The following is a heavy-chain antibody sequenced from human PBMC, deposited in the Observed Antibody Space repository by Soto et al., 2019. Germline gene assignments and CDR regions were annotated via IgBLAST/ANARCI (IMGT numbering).Heavy chain of an antibody. CDR1: GFTFSSYA. CDR3: AKATLGTCSGATCYYFDS. V-gene: IGHV3-23*01. J-gene: IGHJ4*02. D-gene: IGHD2-15*01. CDR2: ISGGIDTS. Sequence: EVHLLESGGGLIQPGGSLRLSCAASGFTFSSYAMSWVRQAPGRRLEWDSTISGGIDTSYHAGSVGGRFSISRDDSKNTVYLQMNNLRAEDTALYYCAKATLGTCSGATCYYFDSWGQGTPVTVSS.